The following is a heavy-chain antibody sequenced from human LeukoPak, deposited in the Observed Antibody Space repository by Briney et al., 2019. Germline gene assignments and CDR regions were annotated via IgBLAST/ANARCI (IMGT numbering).Heavy chain of an antibody. D-gene: IGHD6-19*01. CDR1: GGSISSYY. J-gene: IGHJ6*03. V-gene: IGHV4-59*01. CDR2: IYYSGST. Sequence: PSETLSLTCTVSGGSISSYYWSWIRQPPGKGLEWIGYIYYSGSTNYNPSLKSRVTISVDTSKNQFSLKLSPVTAADTAVYYCARGVLEVAYYYYYYYMDVWGKGTTVTVSS. CDR3: ARGVLEVAYYYYYYYMDV.